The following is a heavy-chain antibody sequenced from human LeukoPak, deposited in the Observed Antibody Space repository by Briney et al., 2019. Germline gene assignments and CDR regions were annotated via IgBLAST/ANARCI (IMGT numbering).Heavy chain of an antibody. V-gene: IGHV7-4-1*02. D-gene: IGHD6-13*01. CDR3: GRGRRSSWGNSFYMDV. CDR1: GYTFTSYA. Sequence: GASVKVSCKASGYTFTSYAMNWVRQAPGQGLEWMGWINTNTGDPTYAQGFTGRFVFSLDTSVSTAYLQISSLKAEETDVYYCGRGRRSSWGNSFYMDVWGKGTTVTVSS. J-gene: IGHJ6*03. CDR2: INTNTGDP.